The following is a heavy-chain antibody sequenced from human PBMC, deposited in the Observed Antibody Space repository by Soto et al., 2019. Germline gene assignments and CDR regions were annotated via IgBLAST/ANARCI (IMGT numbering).Heavy chain of an antibody. CDR2: ISGGGGTT. V-gene: IGHV3-23*01. J-gene: IGHJ4*02. Sequence: GGSLRLSCAASGFTFSNFAMSWVRQAPGKGLEWVSVISGGGGTTYYADSVKGRFTISRDNSKNTLYLQMDSLRAEDAALYYCAKAMCRPSRPRNYFAYWGRGSLVTVSS. CDR3: AKAMCRPSRPRNYFAY. CDR1: GFTFSNFA.